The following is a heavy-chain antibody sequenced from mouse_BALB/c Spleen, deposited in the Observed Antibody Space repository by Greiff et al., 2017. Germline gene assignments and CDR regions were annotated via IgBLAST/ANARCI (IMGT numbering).Heavy chain of an antibody. CDR3: ARQDYYGSSLYFDY. CDR1: GYTFTSYT. V-gene: IGHV1-4*02. CDR2: INPSSGYT. D-gene: IGHD1-1*01. Sequence: QVQLQQSAAELARPGASVKMSCKASGYTFTSYTMHWVKQRPGQGLEWIGYINPSSGYTEYNQKFKDKTTLTADKSSSTAYMQLSSLTSEDSAVYYCARQDYYGSSLYFDYWGQGTTLTVSS. J-gene: IGHJ2*01.